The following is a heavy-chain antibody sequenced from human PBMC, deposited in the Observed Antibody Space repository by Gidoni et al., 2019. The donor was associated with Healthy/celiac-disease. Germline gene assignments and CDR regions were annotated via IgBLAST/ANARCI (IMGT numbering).Heavy chain of an antibody. CDR2: ISAYNGNT. CDR1: GYTFTSNG. V-gene: IGHV1-18*01. CDR3: ARGGVDYGSGSWSY. J-gene: IGHJ4*02. Sequence: QVQLVRSGAEVKKPGASVKVPSKAFGYTFTSNGISWVRQAPGQGLEWMGWISAYNGNTNYAQKLQGRVTMTTDTSTSTAYMELRSLRSDDTAVYYCARGGVDYGSGSWSYWGQGTLVTVSS. D-gene: IGHD3-10*01.